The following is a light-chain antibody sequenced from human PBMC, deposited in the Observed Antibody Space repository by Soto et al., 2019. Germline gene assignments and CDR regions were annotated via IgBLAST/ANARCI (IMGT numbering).Light chain of an antibody. CDR2: GAS. Sequence: EIVMTQSPATLSVSPGERATLSCRASQSVSSNLAWYQQKPGQAPRLLIYGASTRATGIPARFSGSGSGTEFTPTISGLQSEDLEVYYCRQYDNWPQTFGKGPRWKSN. CDR1: QSVSSN. CDR3: RQYDNWPQT. V-gene: IGKV3-15*01. J-gene: IGKJ1*01.